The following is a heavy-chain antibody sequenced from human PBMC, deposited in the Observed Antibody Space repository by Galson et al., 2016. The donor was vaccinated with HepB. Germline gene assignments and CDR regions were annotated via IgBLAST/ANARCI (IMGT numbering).Heavy chain of an antibody. J-gene: IGHJ4*02. D-gene: IGHD3-22*01. Sequence: LRLSCAASGFMFNAYAMSWVRQAPGKGLAWVSSISGGGGNTYYADSERDRFTISRDNSMNTLSLQMDSLRADDTAVYYCAKDIHGYFRPFDSWGQGTLFTVSS. CDR3: AKDIHGYFRPFDS. CDR1: GFMFNAYA. CDR2: ISGGGGNT. V-gene: IGHV3-23*01.